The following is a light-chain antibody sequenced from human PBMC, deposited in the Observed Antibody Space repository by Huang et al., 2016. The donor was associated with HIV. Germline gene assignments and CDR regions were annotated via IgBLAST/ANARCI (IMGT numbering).Light chain of an antibody. CDR1: RSVSSN. J-gene: IGKJ4*01. CDR3: HQYNNWLLS. Sequence: EILMTQSPATLSVSPGKRVTLSCRANRSVSSNLAWYQQRRGQAPRLLIYWSSTRAPGIPARFSGSGSGTDFSLTISSLQSEDFAVYYCHQYNNWLLSFGGGTRVDI. CDR2: WSS. V-gene: IGKV3-15*01.